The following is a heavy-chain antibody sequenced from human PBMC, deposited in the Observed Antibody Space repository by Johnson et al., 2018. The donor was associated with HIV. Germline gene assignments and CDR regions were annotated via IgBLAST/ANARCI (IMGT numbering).Heavy chain of an antibody. CDR1: GFTVSSNY. D-gene: IGHD6-13*01. J-gene: IGHJ3*02. CDR2: IYSGGST. V-gene: IGHV3-66*01. CDR3: ARDRRGSSWSRALDAFDI. Sequence: VQLVESGGGVVQPGRSLRLSCAASGFTVSSNYMSWVRQAPGKGLEWVSVIYSGGSTYYADSVKGRFTISRDNSKNTLYLQMNSLRAEDPAGYYGARDRRGSSWSRALDAFDIWGQGTMFTVSS.